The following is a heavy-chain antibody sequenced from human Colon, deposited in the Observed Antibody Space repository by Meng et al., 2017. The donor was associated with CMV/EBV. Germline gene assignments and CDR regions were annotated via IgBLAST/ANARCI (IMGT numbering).Heavy chain of an antibody. CDR3: AKDRSAKTVAGS. V-gene: IGHV3-23*01. CDR2: VSDSGSTT. Sequence: ESLKISCAASGFTFSTYAMSWVRQAAGKGLEWLATVSDSGSTTYYADSVKGRFTISRDNSKNTLYLQMNSLRADDTAVYYCAKDRSAKTVAGSWGQGVVVTVSS. D-gene: IGHD4-23*01. CDR1: GFTFSTYA. J-gene: IGHJ5*02.